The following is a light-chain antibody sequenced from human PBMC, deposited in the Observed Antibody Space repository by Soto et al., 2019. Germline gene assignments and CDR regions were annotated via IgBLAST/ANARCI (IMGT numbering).Light chain of an antibody. J-gene: IGKJ1*01. Sequence: DIQMTQSPSTLSASVGDIATITCRASQSISSWLAWFQQKPGKAPKLLIYKTSNLESGVPSRFSGSGSGTEFTLTISSRQPDDFVTYYCLQYSSYSKTFGQGTKVEL. V-gene: IGKV1-5*03. CDR3: LQYSSYSKT. CDR2: KTS. CDR1: QSISSW.